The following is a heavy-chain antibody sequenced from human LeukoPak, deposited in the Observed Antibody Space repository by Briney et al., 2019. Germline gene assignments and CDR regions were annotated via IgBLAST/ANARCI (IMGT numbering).Heavy chain of an antibody. J-gene: IGHJ5*02. D-gene: IGHD3-10*01. CDR2: IYYSGST. Sequence: SETLSLTCTVSGGSISSYYWSWIRQPPGKGLEWIGYIYYSGSTNYNPSLKSRVTISVDTSKNQFSLKLSSVTAADTAVYYCAREWFGDWFDPWGQGTLVTVSS. CDR1: GGSISSYY. CDR3: AREWFGDWFDP. V-gene: IGHV4-59*01.